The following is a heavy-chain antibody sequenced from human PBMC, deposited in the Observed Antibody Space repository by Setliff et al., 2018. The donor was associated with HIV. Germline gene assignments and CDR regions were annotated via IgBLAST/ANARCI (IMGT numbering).Heavy chain of an antibody. D-gene: IGHD6-13*01. CDR3: ARLPFEYSSHMYYYYMDV. CDR2: ISSSGST. CDR1: GGSFSGFY. J-gene: IGHJ6*03. V-gene: IGHV4-34*01. Sequence: PSETLSLTCAVYGGSFSGFYWTWIRQPPGKGLEWIGSISSSGSTTYHPSLRSRVTVSAATSKNQFSLKLTSVTAADTAVYYCARLPFEYSSHMYYYYMDVWGKGTTVTVSS.